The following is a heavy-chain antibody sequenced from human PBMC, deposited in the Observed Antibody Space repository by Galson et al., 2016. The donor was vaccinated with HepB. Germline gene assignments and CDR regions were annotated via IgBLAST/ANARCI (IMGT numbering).Heavy chain of an antibody. V-gene: IGHV3-23*01. CDR3: VSPSGYCSSLSCPFDY. D-gene: IGHD2-2*01. Sequence: SLRLSCAASGFTFSSYAMSWVRQAPGKGLEWVSAISGGGTNTYYADSVKGRFTISRDNSKDTLYLQMHRLRVEDTAVYYCVSPSGYCSSLSCPFDYWGPGTLVSVSS. CDR1: GFTFSSYA. J-gene: IGHJ4*02. CDR2: ISGGGTNT.